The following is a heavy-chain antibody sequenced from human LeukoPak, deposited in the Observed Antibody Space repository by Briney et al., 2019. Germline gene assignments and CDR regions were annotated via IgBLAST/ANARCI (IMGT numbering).Heavy chain of an antibody. CDR3: ARRYCSGGSCYSGFDY. D-gene: IGHD2-15*01. CDR1: GGSISRFY. CDR2: IYSSGST. J-gene: IGHJ4*02. V-gene: IGHV4-59*08. Sequence: SETLSLTCTVSGGSISRFYCSWIRQPPGKGLEWIGYIYSSGSTNYNPSLKSRVTMSVDTSKNQFSLKLSSVTAADTAVYYCARRYCSGGSCYSGFDYWGQGTLVTVSS.